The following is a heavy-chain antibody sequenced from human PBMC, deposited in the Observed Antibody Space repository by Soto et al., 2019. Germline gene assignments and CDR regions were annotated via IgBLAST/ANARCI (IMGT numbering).Heavy chain of an antibody. D-gene: IGHD2-21*02. Sequence: QITLKESGPTLVKPTQTLTLTCTFSGFSLNTGGMGVGWIRQPPGNPLAWLPPPYWDGDRRYSPSLMSRLTIAKDTSKNQVVLTMTNMDPVDTATYYCVHSRCGGDCLQSYSSHYYYGMDIWGQGTTVTVSS. CDR2: PYWDGDR. CDR3: VHSRCGGDCLQSYSSHYYYGMDI. CDR1: GFSLNTGGMG. V-gene: IGHV2-5*02. J-gene: IGHJ6*02.